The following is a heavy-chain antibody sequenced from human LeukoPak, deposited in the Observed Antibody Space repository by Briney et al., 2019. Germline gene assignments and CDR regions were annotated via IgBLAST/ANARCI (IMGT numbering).Heavy chain of an antibody. Sequence: PSETLSLTCAVSGYSISSGYYWGWIRQPPGKGLEWIGSVYHSGSTYYNPSLKSRVTISVDTSKNQFSLKLSSVTAADTAVYYCARGIQLLPYYWGQGTLVTVSS. V-gene: IGHV4-38-2*01. D-gene: IGHD2-2*01. CDR1: GYSISSGYY. CDR3: ARGIQLLPYY. J-gene: IGHJ4*02. CDR2: VYHSGST.